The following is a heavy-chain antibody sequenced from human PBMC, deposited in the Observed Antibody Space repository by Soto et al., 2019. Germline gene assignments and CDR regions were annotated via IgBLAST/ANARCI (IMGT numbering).Heavy chain of an antibody. D-gene: IGHD3-10*01. CDR2: IHYGGNA. Sequence: SETLSLTCTVSGGSINTYNLFWAWVRQPPGKGLEWIASIHYGGNAYYSPSLTTRATISRDTSKNRVSLELTSVTAEDTAVYYCARDLRFRGFYGMDVWGQGTTVT. CDR3: ARDLRFRGFYGMDV. V-gene: IGHV4-39*02. J-gene: IGHJ6*02. CDR1: GGSINTYNLF.